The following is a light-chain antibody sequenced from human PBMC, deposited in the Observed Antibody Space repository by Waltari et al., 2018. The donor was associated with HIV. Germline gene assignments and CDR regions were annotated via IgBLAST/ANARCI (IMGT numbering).Light chain of an antibody. Sequence: QSVLTQPPSTSGTPGQRVTISCSGSTSNIGTNAVNWYQRLPGSAPNLVIYSNSQRMPGVPDRFTGSKSGTSASLAISGLQSEDEADYYCAAWDDNLSGNVIFGGGTKLTVL. V-gene: IGLV1-44*01. CDR1: TSNIGTNA. J-gene: IGLJ2*01. CDR2: SNS. CDR3: AAWDDNLSGNVI.